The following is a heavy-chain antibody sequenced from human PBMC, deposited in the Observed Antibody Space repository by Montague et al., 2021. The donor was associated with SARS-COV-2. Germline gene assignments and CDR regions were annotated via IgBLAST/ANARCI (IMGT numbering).Heavy chain of an antibody. D-gene: IGHD3-3*01. J-gene: IGHJ6*02. Sequence: ETLSLTCTVSSGSISGYFWSWIRQPPGKGLEWIGSISYSGTTNYSPSLKSRVTISIDTSKNQFSLKLSSVTAADTAVYYCAGVVRYYDFWSGYTEYYYYGMDVGGQGTTVTVSS. CDR3: AGVVRYYDFWSGYTEYYYYGMDV. CDR2: ISYSGTT. V-gene: IGHV4-59*01. CDR1: SGSISGYF.